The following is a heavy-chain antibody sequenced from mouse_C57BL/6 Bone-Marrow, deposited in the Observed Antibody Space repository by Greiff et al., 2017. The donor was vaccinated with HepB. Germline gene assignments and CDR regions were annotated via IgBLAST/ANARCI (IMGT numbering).Heavy chain of an antibody. CDR2: IYPRDGSS. J-gene: IGHJ2*01. CDR3: ARLGSRYGGDY. D-gene: IGHD1-1*01. CDR1: GYTFTDHT. V-gene: IGHV1-78*01. Sequence: QVQLQQSDAELVKPGASVKISCKVSGYTFTDHTIHWMKQRPEQGLEWIGYIYPRDGSSRYNEKFKSKATLTVDKPSSTAYMQLSSLTSEDSAVYYCARLGSRYGGDYWGQGTTLTVSS.